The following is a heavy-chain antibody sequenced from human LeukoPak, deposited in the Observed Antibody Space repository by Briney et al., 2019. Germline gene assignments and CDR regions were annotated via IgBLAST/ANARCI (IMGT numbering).Heavy chain of an antibody. V-gene: IGHV4-34*01. J-gene: IGHJ6*02. Sequence: SETLSLTCAVYGGSFSGYYWSWIRQPPGKGLEWIGEINNSGSTNYNPSLKSRVTISVDTSKNQFSLKLSSVTAADTAVYYCARGSDTAMVDYYYYGMDVWGQGTTVTVSS. CDR2: INNSGST. D-gene: IGHD5-18*01. CDR1: GGSFSGYY. CDR3: ARGSDTAMVDYYYYGMDV.